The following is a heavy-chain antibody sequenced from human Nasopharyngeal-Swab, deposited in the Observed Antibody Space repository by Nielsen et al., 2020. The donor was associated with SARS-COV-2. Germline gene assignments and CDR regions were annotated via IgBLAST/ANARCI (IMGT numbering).Heavy chain of an antibody. Sequence: GGSLRLSCAASGFTFSSYGMHWVRQAPGKGLEWVAVIWYDGSNKYYADSVKGRFTISRDNSKNTLYLQMNSLRVEDTAVYYCARDAYSSGWYGGWLDPWGQGTLVTVSS. CDR1: GFTFSSYG. CDR2: IWYDGSNK. V-gene: IGHV3-33*01. CDR3: ARDAYSSGWYGGWLDP. J-gene: IGHJ5*02. D-gene: IGHD6-13*01.